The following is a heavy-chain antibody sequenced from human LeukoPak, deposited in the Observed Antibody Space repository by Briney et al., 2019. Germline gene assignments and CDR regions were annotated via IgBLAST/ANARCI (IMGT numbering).Heavy chain of an antibody. J-gene: IGHJ5*02. CDR1: GGSISSYY. CDR3: ARDAYSSSEVDWFDP. V-gene: IGHV4-59*01. D-gene: IGHD6-13*01. CDR2: IYYTGST. Sequence: PSETLSLTCIVSGGSISSYYWSWIRQPPGRGLEWIGYIYYTGSTNYNPSLKSRVTISVDTSKNQFSLKLSSVTAAVMAVYYCARDAYSSSEVDWFDPWGQGTLVTVSS.